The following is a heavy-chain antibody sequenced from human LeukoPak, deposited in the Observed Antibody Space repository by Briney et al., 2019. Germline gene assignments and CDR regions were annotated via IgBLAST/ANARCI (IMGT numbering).Heavy chain of an antibody. V-gene: IGHV3-33*01. J-gene: IGHJ4*02. D-gene: IGHD3-10*01. CDR1: GFTFSSYG. CDR3: AREITVRGVKGFDY. Sequence: GRSLRLSCAASGFTFSSYGMHWVRQAPGKGLEWVAVIWYDGSNKYYADSVKGRFTISRDNSKNTLYLQMNSLRVEDTAVYYCAREITVRGVKGFDYWGQGTLVTVSS. CDR2: IWYDGSNK.